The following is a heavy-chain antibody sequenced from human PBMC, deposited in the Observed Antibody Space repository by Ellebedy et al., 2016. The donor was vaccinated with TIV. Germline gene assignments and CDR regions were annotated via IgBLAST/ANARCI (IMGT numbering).Heavy chain of an antibody. Sequence: MPSETLSLTCAVYGGSFSGYYWSWIRPPPGKGLEWIGEINHSGSTNYNPSLKSRVTISVDTSKNQFSLKLSSVTAADTAVYYCARGARSVYYYGSGSYLIYFDYWGQGTLVTVSS. D-gene: IGHD3-10*01. CDR1: GGSFSGYY. CDR2: INHSGST. CDR3: ARGARSVYYYGSGSYLIYFDY. V-gene: IGHV4-34*01. J-gene: IGHJ4*02.